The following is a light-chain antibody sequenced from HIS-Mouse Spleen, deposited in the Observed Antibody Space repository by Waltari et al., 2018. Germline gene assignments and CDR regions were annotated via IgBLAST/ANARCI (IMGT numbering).Light chain of an antibody. CDR3: SSYTSSSTYV. J-gene: IGLJ1*01. V-gene: IGLV2-14*01. CDR2: EVS. Sequence: QSALTQPASVSGSPGQSITISCTGTSSDVGGYNYVSWYQQHPGKAPKLIIDEVSNRPSGVSNRFSGSKSGNPASLTISGLQAEDEADYYCSSYTSSSTYVFGTGTKVTVL. CDR1: SSDVGGYNY.